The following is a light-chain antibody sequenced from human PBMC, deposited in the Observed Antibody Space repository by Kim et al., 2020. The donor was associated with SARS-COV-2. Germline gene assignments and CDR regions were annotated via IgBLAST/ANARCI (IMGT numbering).Light chain of an antibody. CDR2: GAS. J-gene: IGKJ4*01. CDR1: QSVSSCY. CDR3: QQYGKSPLT. V-gene: IGKV3-20*01. Sequence: EIVLTQSPGTLSLSPGERATLSCRASQSVSSCYLAWYQQKPGQAPRLLIYGASSRATGIPDRFSGSGSGTDFTLTISRLEPEDFAVYYCQQYGKSPLTFGGGTRVDIK.